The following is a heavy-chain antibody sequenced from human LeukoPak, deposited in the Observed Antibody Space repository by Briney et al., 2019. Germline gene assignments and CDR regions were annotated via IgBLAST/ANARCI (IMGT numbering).Heavy chain of an antibody. D-gene: IGHD3-10*01. J-gene: IGHJ4*02. Sequence: SETLSLTCTVSGGSISSGGYYWSWIRQHPGTGLEWIGYIYYSGSTYYNPSLKSRVTISVDTSKNQFSLRLSSVAAADTAVYYCAREKEGTPIDYWGQGTLVTVSS. CDR2: IYYSGST. CDR1: GGSISSGGYY. V-gene: IGHV4-31*03. CDR3: AREKEGTPIDY.